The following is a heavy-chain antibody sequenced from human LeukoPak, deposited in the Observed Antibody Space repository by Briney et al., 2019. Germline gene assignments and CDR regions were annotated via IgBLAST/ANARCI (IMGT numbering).Heavy chain of an antibody. CDR1: GFTFSSYA. CDR3: AKDTPSTMVIFPPPYYCDY. D-gene: IGHD4/OR15-4a*01. J-gene: IGHJ4*02. CDR2: ISGSGGST. Sequence: GGSLRLSCAASGFTFSSYAMSWVRQAPGKGLEWVSAISGSGGSTYYADSVKGRFTISRDNSKNTLYLQMNSLRAEDTAVYYCAKDTPSTMVIFPPPYYCDYWGQGTLVTVSS. V-gene: IGHV3-23*01.